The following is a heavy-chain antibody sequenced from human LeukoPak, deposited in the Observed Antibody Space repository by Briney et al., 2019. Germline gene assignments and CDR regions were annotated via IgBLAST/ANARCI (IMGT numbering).Heavy chain of an antibody. CDR3: AKATAGNSSGRYPGWPVDY. J-gene: IGHJ4*02. Sequence: GGSLRLSCAASGFTFSSYAMSWVRQAPGKGLEWVSAISGSGGSTYYADSVKGRFTISRDNSKNTLYLQMNSLRAEDTAVYYCAKATAGNSSGRYPGWPVDYWGQGTLVTVSS. V-gene: IGHV3-23*01. CDR2: ISGSGGST. CDR1: GFTFSSYA. D-gene: IGHD6-19*01.